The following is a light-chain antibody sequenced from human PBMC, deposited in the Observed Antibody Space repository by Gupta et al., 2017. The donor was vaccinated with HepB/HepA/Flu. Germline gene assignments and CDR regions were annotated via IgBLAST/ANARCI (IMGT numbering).Light chain of an antibody. Sequence: DIQMTQSPSSLSASVGDRVTITCRASQSISTYLHWFQQKPGKAPRLLIYSASTLQSGAPSRFRGRGSGTDFTLTINSLQPEDFATYYCQQSYRAPLTFGQGTKVEI. CDR2: SAS. CDR1: QSISTY. J-gene: IGKJ1*01. CDR3: QQSYRAPLT. V-gene: IGKV1-39*01.